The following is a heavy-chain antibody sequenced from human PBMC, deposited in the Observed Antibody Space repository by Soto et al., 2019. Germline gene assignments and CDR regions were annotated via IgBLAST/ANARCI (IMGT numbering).Heavy chain of an antibody. CDR3: ARRVGATSNYNWFDP. D-gene: IGHD1-26*01. CDR2: IYPGDSDT. Sequence: GESLKISCKGSGDSFSNYWIAWVRQMPGKGLEWMGIIYPGDSDTRYSPSFQGQVTISADKSISTAYLQWSSLKASDTAMYYCARRVGATSNYNWFDPWGQGTLVTVSS. J-gene: IGHJ5*02. CDR1: GDSFSNYW. V-gene: IGHV5-51*01.